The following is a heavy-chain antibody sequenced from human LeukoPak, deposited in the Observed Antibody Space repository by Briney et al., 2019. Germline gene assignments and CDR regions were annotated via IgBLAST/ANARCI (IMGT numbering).Heavy chain of an antibody. J-gene: IGHJ4*02. CDR3: ARSSGTGTFSY. CDR1: GDSISRSTYY. V-gene: IGHV4-39*02. Sequence: SETLSLTCTVSGDSISRSTYYWAWIRQPPGTGLEWIGSVYYGRSPYFNPSLESRATISVDTSKNHFSLKMSSVTAADTAVYYCARSSGTGTFSYWGQGTLVTVSS. CDR2: VYYGRSP. D-gene: IGHD6-25*01.